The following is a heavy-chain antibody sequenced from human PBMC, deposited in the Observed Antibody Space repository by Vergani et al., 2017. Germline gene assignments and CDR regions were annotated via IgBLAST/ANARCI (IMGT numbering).Heavy chain of an antibody. CDR3: ARDSKRLRPRDFDL. J-gene: IGHJ3*01. CDR2: IYVSGIT. D-gene: IGHD2-15*01. CDR1: GASINNDFYY. Sequence: QVQLQESGPGLVKPSQTLSLTCTVSGASINNDFYYWHWIRQPAGKGLEWIGRIYVSGITDYNSSLQSRVSMSVDTSKNQFSLPLTSVTAADTAVYYCARDSKRLRPRDFDLWGQGTMVTVAS. V-gene: IGHV4-61*02.